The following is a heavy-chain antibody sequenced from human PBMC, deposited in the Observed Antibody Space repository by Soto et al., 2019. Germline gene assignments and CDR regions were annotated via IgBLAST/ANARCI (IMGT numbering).Heavy chain of an antibody. CDR3: ARDYSSYGPFDY. Sequence: GGSLRLSCAASGFTFNNYAMSWVRQAPGKGLEWVSGISGGGGSTHYADSVKGRFTISRDNSKNTLYLQMNSLRAEDTAVYYCARDYSSYGPFDYWGQGTLVTVSS. CDR2: ISGGGGST. CDR1: GFTFNNYA. J-gene: IGHJ4*02. D-gene: IGHD5-18*01. V-gene: IGHV3-23*01.